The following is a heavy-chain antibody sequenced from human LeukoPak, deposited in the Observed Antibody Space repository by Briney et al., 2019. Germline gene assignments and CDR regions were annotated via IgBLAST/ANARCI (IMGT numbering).Heavy chain of an antibody. CDR2: INPNSGGT. CDR1: GYTFTGYY. CDR3: ARGQYNWNYFSANKATLDY. J-gene: IGHJ4*02. Sequence: GASVKVSCKASGYTFTGYYMHWVRQAPGQGLEWMGWINPNSGGTNYAQKFQGRVTMTRDMSTSTVYMELSSLRSEDTAVYYCARGQYNWNYFSANKATLDYWGQGTLVTVSS. V-gene: IGHV1-2*02. D-gene: IGHD1-7*01.